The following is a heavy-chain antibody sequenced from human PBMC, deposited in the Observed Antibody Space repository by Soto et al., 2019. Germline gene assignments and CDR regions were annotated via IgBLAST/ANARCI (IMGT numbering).Heavy chain of an antibody. CDR1: GFTFGSYA. V-gene: IGHV3-23*01. Sequence: GGSLRLSCAASGFTFGSYAMRWVRQAPGKGLEWVSGISGGGIITRYADSVKGRFTISRDNSKNTLYLQLNSLRAEDTAVYFCSKGVLIDGLSYYYMDVWGKGTMVTVSS. J-gene: IGHJ6*03. D-gene: IGHD2-8*01. CDR2: ISGGGIIT. CDR3: SKGVLIDGLSYYYMDV.